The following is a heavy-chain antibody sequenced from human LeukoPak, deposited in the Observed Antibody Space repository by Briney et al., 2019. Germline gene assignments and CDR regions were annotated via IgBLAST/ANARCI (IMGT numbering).Heavy chain of an antibody. CDR2: ISSSSSYI. J-gene: IGHJ4*02. Sequence: PGGSLRLSCAASGFTFSSYSMNWVRQAPGKGLEWVSSISSSSSYIYYADSVKGRFTISRDNAKNILYLQMNSLRAEDTAVYYCARGSVGDIIPVYDYWGQGTLVTVSS. CDR1: GFTFSSYS. V-gene: IGHV3-21*01. CDR3: ARGSVGDIIPVYDY. D-gene: IGHD3-10*01.